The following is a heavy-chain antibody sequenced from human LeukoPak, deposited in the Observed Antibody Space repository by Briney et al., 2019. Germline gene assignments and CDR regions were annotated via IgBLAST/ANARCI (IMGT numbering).Heavy chain of an antibody. V-gene: IGHV4-61*02. D-gene: IGHD5-18*01. CDR1: GGSISSGPYY. CDR3: ARRDKALVRVGLGNWFDP. Sequence: SETLSLTCTVSGGSISSGPYYWSWIRQPAGKGLEWIGRIYTSGSTNYNPSLKSRVTISVDTSKNQFSLKLSSVTAADTAVYYCARRDKALVRVGLGNWFDPWGQGTLVTVSS. J-gene: IGHJ5*02. CDR2: IYTSGST.